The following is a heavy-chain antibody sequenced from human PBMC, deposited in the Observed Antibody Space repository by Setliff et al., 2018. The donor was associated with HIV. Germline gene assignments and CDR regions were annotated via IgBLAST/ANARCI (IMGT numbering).Heavy chain of an antibody. D-gene: IGHD3-10*01. Sequence: PSETLSLTCTVSGGPITRTPYYWGWIRQPPGKGLEWIGYIYYSGSTNYNPSLKSRVTISVDTSKNQFSLKLSSVTAADTAVYYCARELLRSWDGSENSYKPYYFDYWGQGTLVTVSS. CDR1: GGPITRTPYY. CDR2: IYYSGST. CDR3: ARELLRSWDGSENSYKPYYFDY. J-gene: IGHJ4*02. V-gene: IGHV4-61*05.